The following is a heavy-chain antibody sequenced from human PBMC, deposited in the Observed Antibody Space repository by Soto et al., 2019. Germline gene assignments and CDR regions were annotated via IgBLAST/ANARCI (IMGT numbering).Heavy chain of an antibody. Sequence: EVQLVESGGGLVQPGGSLRLSCAASGFTFSSYWMSWVRQAPGKGLEWVANIKQDGSEKYYVDSVKGRFTISRDNAKNSLYLQMNSLRAEDTAVYYCARVGIYDFRKRRAPTQNYYYYYMDVWGKGTTVTVSS. V-gene: IGHV3-7*01. CDR1: GFTFSSYW. CDR3: ARVGIYDFRKRRAPTQNYYYYYMDV. J-gene: IGHJ6*03. D-gene: IGHD3-3*01. CDR2: IKQDGSEK.